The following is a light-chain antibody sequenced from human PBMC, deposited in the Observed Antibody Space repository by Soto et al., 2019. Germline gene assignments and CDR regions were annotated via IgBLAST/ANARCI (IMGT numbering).Light chain of an antibody. CDR1: QSISSW. J-gene: IGKJ1*01. CDR3: EQYNSYSPVWT. V-gene: IGKV1-5*03. CDR2: KAS. Sequence: DIQMTQSPSTLSASVGDRVTITCRASQSISSWLAWYQQKPGKAPKLLIYKASSLESGVPSRFSGSGSGTEFTLTISSLQRDDFATYYCEQYNSYSPVWTFGQGTKVEIK.